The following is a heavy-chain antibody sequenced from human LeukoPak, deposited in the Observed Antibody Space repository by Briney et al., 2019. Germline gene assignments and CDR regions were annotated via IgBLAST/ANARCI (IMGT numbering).Heavy chain of an antibody. Sequence: PGGSLRLSCAASGFTFSSYEMNWVRQAPGKGLEWLSYISSDGSAMYYADSVKGRFTISRDNSKNTLYLQMNSLRAEDTAVYYCAKHSYDSSGYYSIDYWGQGTLVTVFS. CDR1: GFTFSSYE. D-gene: IGHD3-22*01. V-gene: IGHV3-48*03. CDR2: ISSDGSAM. J-gene: IGHJ4*02. CDR3: AKHSYDSSGYYSIDY.